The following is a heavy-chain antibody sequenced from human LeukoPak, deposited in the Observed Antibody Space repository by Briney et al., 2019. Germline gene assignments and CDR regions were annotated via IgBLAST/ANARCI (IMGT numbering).Heavy chain of an antibody. CDR3: TTDEVLFGEFPLHYFDY. J-gene: IGHJ4*02. D-gene: IGHD3-10*01. V-gene: IGHV3-15*01. CDR2: IKSKTDGGTT. CDR1: GFTFSNAW. Sequence: PGGSLRLSCAASGFTFSNAWMSWVRQAPGKGLEWVGRIKSKTDGGTTDYAAPVKGRFTISRDDSKNTLYLQMNSLKTEDTAVYYCTTDEVLFGEFPLHYFDYWGQGTLVTVSS.